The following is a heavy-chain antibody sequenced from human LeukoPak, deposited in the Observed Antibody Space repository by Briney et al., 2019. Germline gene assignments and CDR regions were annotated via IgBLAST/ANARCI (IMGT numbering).Heavy chain of an antibody. CDR2: VSYDWVT. CDR1: GGSIISRSYF. V-gene: IGHV4-39*07. D-gene: IGHD3-22*01. Sequence: PSETLSLTCSVSGGSIISRSYFWTWLRQPPGKGLEWIASVSYDWVTYYNRSLKSRATMSLDTSKNHLSLKLTSMAAADTAVYYCVKGYSNGVNKEVWLDPWGQGTLVTVSS. J-gene: IGHJ5*02. CDR3: VKGYSNGVNKEVWLDP.